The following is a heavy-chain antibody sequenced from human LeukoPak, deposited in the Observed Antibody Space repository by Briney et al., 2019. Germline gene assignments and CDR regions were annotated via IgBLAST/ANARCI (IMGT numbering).Heavy chain of an antibody. Sequence: AGGSLRLSCAASGFTFSSYWMSWVRQAPGKGLEWVANIKQDGSEKYYVDSVKGRFTISRDNAKNSLYLQMNSLRAEDTAVYYCARDTGSLYSSSSDYWGQGTLVTVSS. V-gene: IGHV3-7*01. CDR2: IKQDGSEK. D-gene: IGHD6-13*01. CDR1: GFTFSSYW. J-gene: IGHJ4*02. CDR3: ARDTGSLYSSSSDY.